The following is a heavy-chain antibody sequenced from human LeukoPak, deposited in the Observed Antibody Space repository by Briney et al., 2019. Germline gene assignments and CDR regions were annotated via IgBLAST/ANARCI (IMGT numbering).Heavy chain of an antibody. V-gene: IGHV3-23*01. CDR1: GFSFTTYW. CDR3: AKGRLVVTGIDY. D-gene: IGHD2-21*02. CDR2: ISGSGGRT. J-gene: IGHJ4*02. Sequence: GRSLRLSCAASGFSFTTYWMSWVRQAPGKGLEWVSAISGSGGRTYYADSVKGRFTMSRDNSKNMLYLQMNSLRVEDTAVYYCAKGRLVVTGIDYWGQGTQVTVSS.